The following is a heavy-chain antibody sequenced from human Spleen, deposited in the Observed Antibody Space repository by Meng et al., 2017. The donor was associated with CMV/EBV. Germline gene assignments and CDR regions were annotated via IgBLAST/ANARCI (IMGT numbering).Heavy chain of an antibody. J-gene: IGHJ4*02. CDR3: ARGSSSGCYSSVDY. CDR2: IRYDGSNK. Sequence: GGSLRLSCAASGFTFSACDIHWVRQAPGKGLEWVALIRYDGSNKYYSDSVKGRFTISRDSSKKTLYVQMNSLRAEDTAVYYCARGSSSGCYSSVDYWGQGTLVTVSS. CDR1: GFTFSACD. V-gene: IGHV3-30*02. D-gene: IGHD3-22*01.